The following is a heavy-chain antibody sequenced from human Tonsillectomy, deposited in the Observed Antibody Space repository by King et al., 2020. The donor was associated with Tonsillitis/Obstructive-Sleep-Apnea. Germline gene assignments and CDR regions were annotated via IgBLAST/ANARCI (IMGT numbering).Heavy chain of an antibody. CDR1: GGSISSGGYY. V-gene: IGHV4-31*03. Sequence: QLQEPGPGLVKPSQTLSLTCTVSGGSISSGGYYWSWIRQHPGKGLEWIGYIYYSGSTYYNPSLKSRVTISVDTSKNQFSLRLSSVTAADTAVYYCARDPWESSPYFDYGGQGTLVTVSA. CDR3: ARDPWESSPYFDY. J-gene: IGHJ4*02. CDR2: IYYSGST. D-gene: IGHD1-26*01.